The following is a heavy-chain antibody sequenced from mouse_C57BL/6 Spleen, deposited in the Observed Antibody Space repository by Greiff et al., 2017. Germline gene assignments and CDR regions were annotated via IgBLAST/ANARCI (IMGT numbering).Heavy chain of an antibody. V-gene: IGHV1-22*01. Sequence: EVKLMESGPELVKPGASVKMSCKASGYTFTDYNMHWVKQSHGKSLEWIGYINPNNGGTSYNQKFKGKATLTVNKSSSTAYMELRSLTSEDSAVYYCARVTTVVEGAMDYWGQGTSVTVSS. D-gene: IGHD1-1*01. CDR1: GYTFTDYN. J-gene: IGHJ4*01. CDR2: INPNNGGT. CDR3: ARVTTVVEGAMDY.